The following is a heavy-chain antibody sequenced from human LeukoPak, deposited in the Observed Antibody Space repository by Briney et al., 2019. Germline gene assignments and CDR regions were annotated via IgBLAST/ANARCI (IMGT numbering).Heavy chain of an antibody. CDR3: AKVRVMLINYDAFDV. J-gene: IGHJ3*01. V-gene: IGHV3-30*18. Sequence: GGSLRLSCAASGLIFSGYGMHRVRQAPGKGLEWVAGLSHDGETEYYADSVRGRFTISRDNSRNTLYLQMSSLGPEDTAMYYCAKVRVMLINYDAFDVWGRGTLVTVSS. D-gene: IGHD3-10*01. CDR2: LSHDGETE. CDR1: GLIFSGYG.